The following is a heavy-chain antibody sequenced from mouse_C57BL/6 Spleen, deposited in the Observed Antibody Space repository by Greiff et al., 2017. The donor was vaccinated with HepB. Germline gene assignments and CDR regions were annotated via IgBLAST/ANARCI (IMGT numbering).Heavy chain of an antibody. V-gene: IGHV1-63*01. J-gene: IGHJ1*03. CDR1: GYTFTNYW. D-gene: IGHD1-1*01. CDR3: ARITTVVEGYFDV. Sequence: VQLQQSGAELVRPGTSVKMSCKASGYTFTNYWIGWAKQRPGHGLEWIGDIYPGGGYTNYNEKFKGKATLTADKSSSTAYMQFSSLTSEDSAIYYGARITTVVEGYFDVWGTGTTVTVSS. CDR2: IYPGGGYT.